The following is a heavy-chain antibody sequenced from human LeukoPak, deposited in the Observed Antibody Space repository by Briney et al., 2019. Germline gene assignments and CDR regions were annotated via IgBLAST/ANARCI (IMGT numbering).Heavy chain of an antibody. D-gene: IGHD3-3*01. CDR3: AKALHESGYSYYYYYYGMDV. V-gene: IGHV3-23*01. CDR1: GFTFSSYA. J-gene: IGHJ6*02. Sequence: PGASLGLSCAASGFTFSSYAMSWVRQAPGKGLEWVSAISGSGGSTYYADSVKGRFTISRDNSKNTLYLQMNSLRAEDTAVYYCAKALHESGYSYYYYYYGMDVWGQGTTVTVSS. CDR2: ISGSGGST.